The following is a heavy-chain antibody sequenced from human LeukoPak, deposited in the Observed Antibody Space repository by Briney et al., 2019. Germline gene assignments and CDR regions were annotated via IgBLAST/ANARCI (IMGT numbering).Heavy chain of an antibody. CDR2: INHSGST. CDR3: ARATSIAAAYMDV. CDR1: GESFSGYY. D-gene: IGHD6-13*01. V-gene: IGHV4-34*01. J-gene: IGHJ6*03. Sequence: SETLSLTCAVYGESFSGYYWSWIRQPPGKGLEWIGEINHSGSTNYNPSLKSRVTISVDTSKNQFSLKLSSVTAADTAVYYCARATSIAAAYMDVWGKGTTVTISS.